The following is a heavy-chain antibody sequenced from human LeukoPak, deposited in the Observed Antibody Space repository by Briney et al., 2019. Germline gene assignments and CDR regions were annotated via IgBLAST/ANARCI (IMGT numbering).Heavy chain of an antibody. Sequence: SETLPLTCTVSGGFVTSNDFYWGWIRQPPGGGLEWIGAAFYSGSTYYNPSLKSRATISVDTSKNQFSLKLTSVTAADTAVYYCADYDVSSGRPLDPWGQGTLVTVSS. J-gene: IGHJ5*02. CDR3: ADYDVSSGRPLDP. CDR2: AFYSGST. D-gene: IGHD3-3*01. CDR1: GGFVTSNDFY. V-gene: IGHV4-39*01.